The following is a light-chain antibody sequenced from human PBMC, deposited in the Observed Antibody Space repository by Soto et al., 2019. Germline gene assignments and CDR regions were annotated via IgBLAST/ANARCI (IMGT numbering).Light chain of an antibody. V-gene: IGLV2-23*01. CDR3: CSYAGSSTLV. Sequence: QLVLTQPASVSGSPGQSITISCTGTSSDVGNYNLVSWYQQHPGKAPKLMIYEGSKRPSGVSNRFSGSKSGNTASLTVSGLQAEDEADYYCCSYAGSSTLVFGGGTQLTVL. J-gene: IGLJ2*01. CDR1: SSDVGNYNL. CDR2: EGS.